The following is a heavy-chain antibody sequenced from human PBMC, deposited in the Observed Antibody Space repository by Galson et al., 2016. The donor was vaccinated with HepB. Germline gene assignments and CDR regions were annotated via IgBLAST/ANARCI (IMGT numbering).Heavy chain of an antibody. Sequence: SLRLSCAASEFTFGNYGMHWVRQAPGKGLEWVAVISYDGSTKYYADPVKGRFTISRDNAKNTLDLQMNSLRPDDTAVYYCAKDPAGGQNDPFFEYWGQGTLVIVSS. CDR1: EFTFGNYG. J-gene: IGHJ4*02. D-gene: IGHD1-1*01. CDR2: ISYDGSTK. V-gene: IGHV3-30*18. CDR3: AKDPAGGQNDPFFEY.